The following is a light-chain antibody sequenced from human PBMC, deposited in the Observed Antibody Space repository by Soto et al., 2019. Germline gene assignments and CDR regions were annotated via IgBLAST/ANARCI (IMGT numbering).Light chain of an antibody. CDR3: CSYAGSSTYV. CDR1: SSDVGSYNL. J-gene: IGLJ1*01. V-gene: IGLV2-23*01. CDR2: EGS. Sequence: QSALTQPASVSGSPGQSITISCTGTSSDVGSYNLVSWYKQHPGKAPKLMIYEGSKRPSGVSNRFSGSKSGNTASLTISGLQAEDEADYYCCSYAGSSTYVFGTGTKLT.